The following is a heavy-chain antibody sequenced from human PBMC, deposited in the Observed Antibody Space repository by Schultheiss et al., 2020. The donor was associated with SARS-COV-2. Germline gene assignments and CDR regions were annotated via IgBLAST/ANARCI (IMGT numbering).Heavy chain of an antibody. CDR1: GGSISSNSYY. D-gene: IGHD3-3*01. CDR3: ARGITIFGVVTYGMDV. V-gene: IGHV4-39*07. J-gene: IGHJ6*02. Sequence: SETLSLTCTVSGGSISSNSYYWSWIRQPPGKGLEWIGRIYPSGSTNYNPSLKSRVTISVDRSKNQFSLKLSSVTAADTAVYYCARGITIFGVVTYGMDVWGQGTTVTVSS. CDR2: IYPSGST.